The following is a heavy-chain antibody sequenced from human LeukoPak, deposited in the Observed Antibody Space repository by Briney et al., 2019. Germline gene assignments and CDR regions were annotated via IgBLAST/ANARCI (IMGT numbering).Heavy chain of an antibody. J-gene: IGHJ4*02. CDR1: GYTFTSYY. Sequence: ASVKVSCKASGYTFTSYYMHWVRQAPGQGLEWMGIINPSGGSTSYAQKFRGRVTMTRDMSTSTVYMELSSLRSEDTAVYYCARVLAESGYSGYDSFGYWGQGTLVTVSS. D-gene: IGHD5-12*01. CDR3: ARVLAESGYSGYDSFGY. CDR2: INPSGGST. V-gene: IGHV1-46*01.